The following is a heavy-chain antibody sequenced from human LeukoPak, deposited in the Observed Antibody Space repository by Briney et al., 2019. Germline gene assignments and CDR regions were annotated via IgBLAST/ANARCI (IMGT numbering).Heavy chain of an antibody. D-gene: IGHD2-2*01. V-gene: IGHV3-23*01. Sequence: GGSLRLSCAASGFTFSSYAMSRVRQAPGKGLEWVSAISGSGGSTYYADSVKGRFTISRDNSKNTLYLQMNSLRAEDTAVYYCARGEDLGYCSSTSCYPFDYWGQGTLVTVSS. CDR1: GFTFSSYA. J-gene: IGHJ4*02. CDR2: ISGSGGST. CDR3: ARGEDLGYCSSTSCYPFDY.